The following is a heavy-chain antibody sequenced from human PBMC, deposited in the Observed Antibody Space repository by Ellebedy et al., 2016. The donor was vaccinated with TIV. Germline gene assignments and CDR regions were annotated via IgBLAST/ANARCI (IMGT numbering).Heavy chain of an antibody. V-gene: IGHV3-74*01. D-gene: IGHD6-13*01. Sequence: GGSLRLSCAASGFSFGAYVMTWVRQAPGKGLVWVSHINGDGSHTIYADSVKGRFTISRDNAKNSLYLLMNSLRAEDTAVYYCARNVRLAAAGNDYWGQGALVTVSS. CDR1: GFSFGAYV. CDR2: INGDGSHT. J-gene: IGHJ4*02. CDR3: ARNVRLAAAGNDY.